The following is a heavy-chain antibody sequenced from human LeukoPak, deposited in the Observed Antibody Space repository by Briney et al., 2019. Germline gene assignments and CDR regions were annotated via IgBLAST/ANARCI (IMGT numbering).Heavy chain of an antibody. CDR1: GDSVSRSDYY. CDR3: VLSTSNYYGSGGAPGY. Sequence: SETLSLTCAVSGDSVSRSDYYWAWIRQPPGKTLEWIGTLYFNGNTYYTPSLKSRVTLSVDTSKNQFSLKLTSVTAADTALYYCVLSTSNYYGSGGAPGYWGQGTLVTVSS. J-gene: IGHJ4*02. D-gene: IGHD3-10*01. V-gene: IGHV4-39*07. CDR2: LYFNGNT.